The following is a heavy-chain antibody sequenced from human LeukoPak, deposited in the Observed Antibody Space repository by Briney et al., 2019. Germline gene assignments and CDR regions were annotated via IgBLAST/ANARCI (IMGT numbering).Heavy chain of an antibody. J-gene: IGHJ4*02. CDR3: ARVLGPSIAAAGIDY. CDR1: GYTFTSYG. Sequence: GASVKVSCKASGYTFTSYGISWVRQAPGQGLEWMGWISAYNGNTNYAQKFQRRVTMTTDTSTSTAHMELRSLRSDDTAVYYCARVLGPSIAAAGIDYWGQGTLVTVSS. CDR2: ISAYNGNT. V-gene: IGHV1-18*01. D-gene: IGHD6-13*01.